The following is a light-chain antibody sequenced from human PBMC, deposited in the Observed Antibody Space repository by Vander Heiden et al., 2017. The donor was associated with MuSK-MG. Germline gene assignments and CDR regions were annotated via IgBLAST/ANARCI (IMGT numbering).Light chain of an antibody. CDR2: GAS. J-gene: IGKJ4*01. Sequence: EIVMTQSPATLSVSPGERATLSCRASQSVSSNLAWYQQKPGQAPRLLIYGASTRDTGIPARFSGSGSGKEFTLTISSRQSEDFAVYYCQQYNNWPLLTFGGGTKVEIK. CDR1: QSVSSN. V-gene: IGKV3-15*01. CDR3: QQYNNWPLLT.